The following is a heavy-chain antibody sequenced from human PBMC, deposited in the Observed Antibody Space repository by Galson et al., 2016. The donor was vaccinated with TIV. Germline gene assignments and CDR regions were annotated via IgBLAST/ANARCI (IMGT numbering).Heavy chain of an antibody. CDR1: GYRFSDYW. CDR2: IYPGASDT. Sequence: QSGAEVKKPGESLKISCRGSGYRFSDYWIGWVRQTPEEGLEWMGVIYPGASDTKYRPSFQGQVTISADKSINTAYLQWNRLKASDTAIYFCATLSSGWPNYFDNWGQGTQVIVS. V-gene: IGHV5-51*01. D-gene: IGHD6-19*01. CDR3: ATLSSGWPNYFDN. J-gene: IGHJ4*02.